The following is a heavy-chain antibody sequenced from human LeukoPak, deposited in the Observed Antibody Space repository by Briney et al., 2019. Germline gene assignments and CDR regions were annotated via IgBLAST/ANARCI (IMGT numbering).Heavy chain of an antibody. D-gene: IGHD3-10*01. J-gene: IGHJ4*02. Sequence: PSGTLSLTCAVSGGSISSNNWWSWVRQPPGKGLEWIGEIYHSGSTNYNPSLKSRVTISVDKSKNQFSLKLSSVTAADTAVYYCARDLASMVRGVIVDDYWGQGTLVTASS. CDR2: IYHSGST. CDR3: ARDLASMVRGVIVDDY. CDR1: GGSISSNNW. V-gene: IGHV4-4*02.